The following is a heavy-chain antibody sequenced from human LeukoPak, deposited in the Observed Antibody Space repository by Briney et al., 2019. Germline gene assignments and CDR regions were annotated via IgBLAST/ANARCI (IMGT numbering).Heavy chain of an antibody. Sequence: GASVKVSCKASGYTFINYDINWVRQATGQGLEWMGWMTPKSGDTGYAQKFQGRVTMTRNTSIGTAYMELSSLISEDTAVYYCARIYYGTGDFDYWGQGTLVTVSS. V-gene: IGHV1-8*01. J-gene: IGHJ4*02. CDR3: ARIYYGTGDFDY. D-gene: IGHD3-10*01. CDR1: GYTFINYD. CDR2: MTPKSGDT.